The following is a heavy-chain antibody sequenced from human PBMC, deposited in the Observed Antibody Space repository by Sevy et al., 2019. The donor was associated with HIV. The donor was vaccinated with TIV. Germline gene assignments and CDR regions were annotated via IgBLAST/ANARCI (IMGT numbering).Heavy chain of an antibody. V-gene: IGHV3-7*01. Sequence: GGSLRLSCAASGFSFSSYWMTWVRQAPGKGLEWVAYIKQDGSEKYYVDSVKGRFTISRDNAKNSLYLQMNSLRAEDTAVYYCAKNLYYESHDYWGQGILVTVSS. J-gene: IGHJ4*02. CDR1: GFSFSSYW. CDR3: AKNLYYESHDY. D-gene: IGHD3-16*01. CDR2: IKQDGSEK.